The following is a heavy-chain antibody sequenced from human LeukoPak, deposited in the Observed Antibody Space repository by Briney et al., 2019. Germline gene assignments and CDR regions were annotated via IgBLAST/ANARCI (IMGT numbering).Heavy chain of an antibody. D-gene: IGHD3-3*01. CDR1: GFTFSSYA. CDR2: TSGSGGST. CDR3: AKAGSGYLALDY. Sequence: GGSLRLSCAASGFTFSSYAMSWVRQAPGKGLEWVSATSGSGGSTYYADSVKGRFTISRDNSKDTLYLQMNSLRAEDTAVYYCAKAGSGYLALDYWGQGTLVTVSS. J-gene: IGHJ4*02. V-gene: IGHV3-23*01.